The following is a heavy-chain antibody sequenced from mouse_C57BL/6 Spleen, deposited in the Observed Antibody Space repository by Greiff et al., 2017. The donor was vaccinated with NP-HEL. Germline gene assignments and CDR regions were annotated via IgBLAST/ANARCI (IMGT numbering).Heavy chain of an antibody. D-gene: IGHD2-4*01. CDR3: ARCYYDSRYFDV. Sequence: VQLQQSGAELVKPGASVKISCKASGYAFSSYWMNWVKQRPGKGLEWIGQIYPGDGDTNYNGKFKGKATLTADKSSSTAYMQLSSLTSEDSAVYFCARCYYDSRYFDVWGTGTTVTVSS. CDR1: GYAFSSYW. J-gene: IGHJ1*03. V-gene: IGHV1-80*01. CDR2: IYPGDGDT.